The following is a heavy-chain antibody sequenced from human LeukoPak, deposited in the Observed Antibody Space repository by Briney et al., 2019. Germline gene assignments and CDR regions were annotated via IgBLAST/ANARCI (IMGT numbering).Heavy chain of an antibody. Sequence: GGSLRLSCAASGFTFSSYWMSSVRQAPGKGLEWVANIKQDGSEKYYVDSVKGRFTISRDNAKNSLYLQMHSLRAEDTAVYYCAIDNGYYDFWSGYDRYFDYWGQGTLVTVSS. V-gene: IGHV3-7*05. D-gene: IGHD3-3*01. CDR2: IKQDGSEK. J-gene: IGHJ4*02. CDR1: GFTFSSYW. CDR3: AIDNGYYDFWSGYDRYFDY.